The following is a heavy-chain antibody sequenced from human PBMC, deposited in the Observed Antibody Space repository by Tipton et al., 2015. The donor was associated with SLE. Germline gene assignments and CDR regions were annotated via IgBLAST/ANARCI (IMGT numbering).Heavy chain of an antibody. CDR3: AREPVYYYYYMDV. CDR1: GGSFRGYY. Sequence: TLSLTCAVYGGSFRGYYWSWIRQPPGKGLEWIGEINHSGSTNYNPSLKSRVTISVDTSKNQFSLKLSSVTAADTAVYYCAREPVYYYYYMDVWGKGTTVTVSS. J-gene: IGHJ6*03. V-gene: IGHV4-34*01. CDR2: INHSGST.